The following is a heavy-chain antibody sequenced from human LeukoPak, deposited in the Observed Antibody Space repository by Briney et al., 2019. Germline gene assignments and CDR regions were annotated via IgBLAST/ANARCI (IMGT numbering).Heavy chain of an antibody. V-gene: IGHV1-69*13. J-gene: IGHJ6*02. CDR3: ASGYCSSTACLPYYYYYGMDV. CDR2: IVPIFTTA. CDR1: GGTFNTYA. Sequence: SVKVSCKASGGTFNTYAISWVRQAPGQGLEWMGGIVPIFTTANYAQKFQGRVTITADESTNTAYMELTSLRSEDTAVYYCASGYCSSTACLPYYYYYGMDVWGQGTTVTVSS. D-gene: IGHD2-2*01.